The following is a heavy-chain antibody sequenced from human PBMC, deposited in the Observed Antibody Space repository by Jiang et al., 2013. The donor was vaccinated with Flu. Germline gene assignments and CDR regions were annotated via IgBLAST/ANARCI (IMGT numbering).Heavy chain of an antibody. Sequence: LLKPSETLSLTCTVSGDSISRTNYFWGWIRQPPGKGLEWIGSLYYSGKTYYNASLNGRVTISVDTSKNQFSLMLSSVTAADTAVYYCASLNMGYCSSTSCGYFDYWGQGTLVTASS. CDR2: LYYSGKT. J-gene: IGHJ4*02. CDR3: ASLNMGYCSSTSCGYFDY. CDR1: GDSISRTNYF. D-gene: IGHD2-2*01. V-gene: IGHV4-39*01.